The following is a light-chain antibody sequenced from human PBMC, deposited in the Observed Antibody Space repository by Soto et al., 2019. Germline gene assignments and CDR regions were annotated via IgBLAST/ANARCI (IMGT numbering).Light chain of an antibody. CDR3: QQYNDSFPYT. V-gene: IGKV1-5*03. J-gene: IGKJ2*01. CDR1: QSIRRW. Sequence: DIPMTQSPSTLSASVGDRVTITCRASQSIRRWLAWYQQKPGTAPKLLIYEASTLESGVPSRFSGSRSGTEFTLTVSSLQPDDFATYYCQQYNDSFPYTFGQGTKLEIK. CDR2: EAS.